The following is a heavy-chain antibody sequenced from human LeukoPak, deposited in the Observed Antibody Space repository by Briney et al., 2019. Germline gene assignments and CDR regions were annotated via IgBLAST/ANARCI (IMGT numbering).Heavy chain of an antibody. CDR1: GGSFSGYY. CDR3: ARGVVVPAAIGWYFDL. V-gene: IGHV4-34*01. J-gene: IGHJ2*01. CDR2: IYHSGST. D-gene: IGHD2-2*02. Sequence: PSETLSLTCAVYGGSFSGYYWSWIRQPPGKGLEWIGYIYHSGSTYYNPSLKSRVTISVDRSKNQFSLKLSSVTAADTAVYYCARGVVVPAAIGWYFDLWGRGTLVTVSS.